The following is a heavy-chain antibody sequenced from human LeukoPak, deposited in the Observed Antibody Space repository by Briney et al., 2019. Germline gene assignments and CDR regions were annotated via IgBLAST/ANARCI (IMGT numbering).Heavy chain of an antibody. Sequence: PGGSLRLSCAASGFTFSNAWMSWVRQAPGKGLEWVGRIKSKTDGGTTDYAAPVKGRFTISRDDSKSTLYLQMNSLKTEDTAVYYCTTVFGDSSSWYQYYFDYWGQGTLVTVSS. J-gene: IGHJ4*02. CDR3: TTVFGDSSSWYQYYFDY. CDR1: GFTFSNAW. CDR2: IKSKTDGGTT. V-gene: IGHV3-15*01. D-gene: IGHD6-13*01.